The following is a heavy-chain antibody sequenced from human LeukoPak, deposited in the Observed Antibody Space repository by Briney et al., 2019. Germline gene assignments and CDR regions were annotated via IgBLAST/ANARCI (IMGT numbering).Heavy chain of an antibody. J-gene: IGHJ3*02. CDR1: GFTFSSYA. CDR2: ISYDGSNK. Sequence: PGRSLRLSYAASGFTFSSYAMHWVRQAPGKGLEWVAVISYDGSNKYYADSVKGRFTISRDNSKNTLYLQMNSLRAEDTAVYYCARGGDAPGSAFDIWGQGTMVTVSS. V-gene: IGHV3-30-3*01. D-gene: IGHD3-10*01. CDR3: ARGGDAPGSAFDI.